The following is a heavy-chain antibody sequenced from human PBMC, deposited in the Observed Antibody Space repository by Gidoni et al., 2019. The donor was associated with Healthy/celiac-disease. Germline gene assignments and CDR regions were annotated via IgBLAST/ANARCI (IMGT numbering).Heavy chain of an antibody. J-gene: IGHJ5*02. CDR3: ARDHHPRIAVAGTS. D-gene: IGHD6-19*01. CDR2: ISAYNGNT. V-gene: IGHV1-18*01. CDR1: VYTFPSYG. Sequence: QVQLVQSGAEVKKPGASVKVSCKSSVYTFPSYGISWVRQAPGQGLEWMGWISAYNGNTNYAQKLQGRVTMTTDTSTSTAYMELRSLRSDDTAVYYCARDHHPRIAVAGTSWGQGTLVTVSS.